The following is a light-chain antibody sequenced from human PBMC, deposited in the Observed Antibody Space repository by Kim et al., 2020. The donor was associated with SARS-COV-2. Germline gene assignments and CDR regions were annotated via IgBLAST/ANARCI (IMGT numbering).Light chain of an antibody. CDR1: QRVSSRY. CDR2: GAS. J-gene: IGKJ1*01. Sequence: CPGERVTPSRRARQRVSSRYLAWYKKKPGQAPRLLIYGASTRATGIPARCSGRGSGTEFTLTIRTMQSEDFAVYFCQKYNNWPPTFGQGTKGDSK. V-gene: IGKV3-15*01. CDR3: QKYNNWPPT.